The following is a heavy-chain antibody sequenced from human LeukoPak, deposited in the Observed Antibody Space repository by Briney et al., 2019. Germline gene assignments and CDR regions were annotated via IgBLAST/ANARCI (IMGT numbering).Heavy chain of an antibody. CDR3: ARSGYRYGADAFDI. J-gene: IGHJ3*02. Sequence: SETLSLTCTDPGGSISSHYWSSIRQPPGKGLEWIGYIYYSGSTNYNTGLESRLTISVDTSKNQFTLKLSSVTAADTAVYYCARSGYRYGADAFDIWGQGTMVTVSS. CDR2: IYYSGST. D-gene: IGHD5-18*01. CDR1: GGSISSHY. V-gene: IGHV4-59*11.